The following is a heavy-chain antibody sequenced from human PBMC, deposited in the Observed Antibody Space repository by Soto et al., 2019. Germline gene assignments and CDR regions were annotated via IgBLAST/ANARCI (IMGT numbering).Heavy chain of an antibody. D-gene: IGHD3-22*01. CDR1: GFTINNYA. J-gene: IGHJ4*02. CDR2: ISYDGDNK. CDR3: PRDGFLTLIVEFAY. V-gene: IGHV3-30-3*01. Sequence: QVQLVESGGGVIQHGRSLRLSCAASGFTINNYAIHWVRQAPGKGLEWVAVISYDGDNKYYADSVKGRFTISRDNSNNTLYLQMNSLRVEDTAVYYCPRDGFLTLIVEFAYWGQGTLVTVSS.